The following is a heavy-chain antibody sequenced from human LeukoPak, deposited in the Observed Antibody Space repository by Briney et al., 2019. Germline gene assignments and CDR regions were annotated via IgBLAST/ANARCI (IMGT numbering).Heavy chain of an antibody. CDR2: IYTSGSS. V-gene: IGHV4-4*07. D-gene: IGHD6-19*01. Sequence: PSETLSLTCTVSGGSISSYYWSWIRQPAGKGLEWIGRIYTSGSSNSNPSLKSRVTMSADTSKNQFSLKLSSVTAADTAAYYCARDISVAGSFLLFDYWGQGTLVTVSS. CDR3: ARDISVAGSFLLFDY. CDR1: GGSISSYY. J-gene: IGHJ4*02.